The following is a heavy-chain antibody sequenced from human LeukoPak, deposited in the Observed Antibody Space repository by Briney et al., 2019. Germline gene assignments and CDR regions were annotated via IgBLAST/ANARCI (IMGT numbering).Heavy chain of an antibody. CDR2: TYYRSKWYN. V-gene: IGHV6-1*01. D-gene: IGHD6-6*01. J-gene: IGHJ4*02. CDR1: GDSVSSNSAA. CDR3: ARAEYSGSSTSFGV. Sequence: SQTLSLTCAISGDSVSSNSAAWNWIRQSPSRGLEWLGRTYYRSKWYNDYAVSVKSRMTIHPDTSKNQFSLQLNSVTPEDTAVYYCARAEYSGSSTSFGVWGQGTLVTVSS.